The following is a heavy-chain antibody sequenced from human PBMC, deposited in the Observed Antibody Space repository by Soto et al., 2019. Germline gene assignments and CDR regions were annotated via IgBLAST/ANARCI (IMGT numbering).Heavy chain of an antibody. CDR3: AGGGAVAGQN. J-gene: IGHJ4*02. D-gene: IGHD6-19*01. CDR2: ISYDGSNK. V-gene: IGHV3-30*03. Sequence: QVQLVESGGGVVQPGRSLRLSCAASGFTCSSYGMHWVRQAPGKGLEWVAVISYDGSNKYYADSVKGRFTISRDNSKNTLYLQMNSLRAEDTAVYYCAGGGAVAGQNWGQGTLVTVSS. CDR1: GFTCSSYG.